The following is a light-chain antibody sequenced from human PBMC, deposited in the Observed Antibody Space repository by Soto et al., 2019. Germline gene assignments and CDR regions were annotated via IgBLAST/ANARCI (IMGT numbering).Light chain of an antibody. V-gene: IGLV2-14*01. Sequence: VLTQPASVSGSPGQSITISCTGTSSDVGGYNYVSWYQQHPGKAPKLMIYEVSNRPSGVSNRFSGSKSGNTDSLTISGLQAEDEADYYCTSYTSSITYVFGTGTKVTVL. CDR2: EVS. CDR3: TSYTSSITYV. J-gene: IGLJ1*01. CDR1: SSDVGGYNY.